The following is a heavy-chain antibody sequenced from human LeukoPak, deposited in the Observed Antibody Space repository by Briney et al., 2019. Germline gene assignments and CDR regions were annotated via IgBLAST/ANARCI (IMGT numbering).Heavy chain of an antibody. CDR3: ARDRGGSYSAIDY. V-gene: IGHV3-48*04. CDR2: ISSPSITI. J-gene: IGHJ4*02. D-gene: IGHD2-15*01. Sequence: GGSLRLSCAASGFTFSSYSLNWVRQAPGKGLEWVSFISSPSITIYYADSVKGRFTISRDNAEKSLYLQMNSLRAEDTAVYYCARDRGGSYSAIDYWGQGTLVTVSS. CDR1: GFTFSSYS.